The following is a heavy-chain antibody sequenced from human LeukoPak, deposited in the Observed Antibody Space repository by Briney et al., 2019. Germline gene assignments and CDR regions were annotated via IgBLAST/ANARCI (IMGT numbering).Heavy chain of an antibody. Sequence: TSSETLSLTCSVSGGSISSISYFWGWIRQPPGKGLEWIGSIYSSGSIYYNSSLKSRVTISVDTSKNQFSLKLSSVTAADTAVYYCTRLSPAVIIDDYWGQGTLVTVSS. CDR2: IYSSGSI. J-gene: IGHJ4*02. D-gene: IGHD2-2*01. CDR3: TRLSPAVIIDDY. CDR1: GGSISSISYF. V-gene: IGHV4-39*01.